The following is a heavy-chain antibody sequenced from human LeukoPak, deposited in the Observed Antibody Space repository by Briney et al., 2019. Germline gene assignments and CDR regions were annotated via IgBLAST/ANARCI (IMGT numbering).Heavy chain of an antibody. V-gene: IGHV3-7*01. J-gene: IGHJ3*01. CDR3: ARSQSGVFDV. CDR1: GFTFSSYW. CDR2: INQDGSER. Sequence: PGGSLRLSCAASGFTFSSYWMTWVRQAPGKGLEWVANINQDGSERYYVDSVKGRFTISRDNAKNSLSLQMNSLRAEDTALYYCARSQSGVFDVWGQGTMVTVSS. D-gene: IGHD2-8*01.